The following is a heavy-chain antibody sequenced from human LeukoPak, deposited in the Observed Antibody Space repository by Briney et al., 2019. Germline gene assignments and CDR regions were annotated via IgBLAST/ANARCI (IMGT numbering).Heavy chain of an antibody. CDR2: ISSSGRTT. CDR3: AREGGSFFFEY. CDR1: GFTFSTYE. J-gene: IGHJ4*02. V-gene: IGHV3-48*03. Sequence: GALRLSCAASGFTFSTYEMSWVRQTPGKGVEWVAYISSSGRTTYYADSVKGRFTISRDDAKNSLYLQMSSLKVEDTAIYFCAREGGSFFFEYWGQGTLVTVSS.